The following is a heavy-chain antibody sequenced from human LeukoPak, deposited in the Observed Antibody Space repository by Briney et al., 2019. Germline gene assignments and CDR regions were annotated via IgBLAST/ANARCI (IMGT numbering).Heavy chain of an antibody. V-gene: IGHV3-23*01. CDR1: GFTFSSYA. Sequence: PGGSLRLSCAASGFTFSSYAMSWVRQAPGKGLEWVSAISGSGGSTYYADSVKGRFTISRANSKNTLYLQMNSLRSEATAVYYCAKVGEPLYYDFVWGSLRPRHFDYWGQGTLVTVSS. D-gene: IGHD3-16*01. CDR3: AKVGEPLYYDFVWGSLRPRHFDY. CDR2: ISGSGGST. J-gene: IGHJ4*02.